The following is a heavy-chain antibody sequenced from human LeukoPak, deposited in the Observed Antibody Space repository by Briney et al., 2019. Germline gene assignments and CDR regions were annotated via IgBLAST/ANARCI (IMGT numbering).Heavy chain of an antibody. Sequence: GESLKISCKGSGYSFTSYWIGWGRQMPGKGLEWMGIIYPGDSDTRYSPSFQGQVTISADKSISTAYLQWSSLKASDTAMYYCARLQTAMYDPYYFDYWGQGTLVTVSS. D-gene: IGHD5-18*01. V-gene: IGHV5-51*01. CDR3: ARLQTAMYDPYYFDY. CDR2: IYPGDSDT. CDR1: GYSFTSYW. J-gene: IGHJ4*02.